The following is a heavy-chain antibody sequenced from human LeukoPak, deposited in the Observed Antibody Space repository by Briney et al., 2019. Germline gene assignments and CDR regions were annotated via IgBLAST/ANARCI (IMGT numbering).Heavy chain of an antibody. Sequence: PGGSLRLSCAASGFTFSSYAMSWVRQAPGKGLVWVSRINSDGSSTRYADSVKGRFTLSRDNAKNTLYLQMNSLRAEDTAVYYCARDRAGTGSGWFDPWGQGTLVTVSS. V-gene: IGHV3-74*01. CDR2: INSDGSST. CDR1: GFTFSSYA. J-gene: IGHJ5*02. CDR3: ARDRAGTGSGWFDP. D-gene: IGHD6-13*01.